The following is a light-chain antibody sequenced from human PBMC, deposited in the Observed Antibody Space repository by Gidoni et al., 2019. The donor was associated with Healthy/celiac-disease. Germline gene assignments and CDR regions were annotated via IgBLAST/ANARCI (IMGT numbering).Light chain of an antibody. CDR2: GAS. CDR1: QSVSSN. Sequence: EIVMTQSPATLSVSPGERATLSCRASQSVSSNLAWYQQKPGQAPRLLIYGASTRATGFPARFSGSGSGTEFTLTISSLQSEDFAVYYWQQYNNWPITFGQGTRLEIK. CDR3: QQYNNWPIT. V-gene: IGKV3-15*01. J-gene: IGKJ5*01.